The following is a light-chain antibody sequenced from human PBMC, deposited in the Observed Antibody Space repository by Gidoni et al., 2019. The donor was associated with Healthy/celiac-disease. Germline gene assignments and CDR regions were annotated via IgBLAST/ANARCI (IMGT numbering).Light chain of an antibody. V-gene: IGLV2-14*01. J-gene: IGLJ2*01. CDR1: SSDVGGYNY. CDR3: SSYTSSSTLVV. CDR2: DVS. Sequence: QSALTQPASVSGSPGQSTPISCTGTSSDVGGYNYVSWYQQHPGKAPKLSIYDVSNRPSGVSNRFSGSKSGNPAFLTISGLQAEDEADYYCSSYTSSSTLVVFGGGTKLTVL.